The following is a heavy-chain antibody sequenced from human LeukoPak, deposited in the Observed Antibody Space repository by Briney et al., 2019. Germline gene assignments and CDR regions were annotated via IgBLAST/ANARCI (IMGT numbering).Heavy chain of an antibody. D-gene: IGHD5-12*01. CDR3: ARSGLGGYDSFDP. CDR1: GYTFTGYY. CDR2: INPNSGGT. Sequence: ASVKVSCKASGYTFTGYYMHWVRQAPGQGLEWMGWINPNSGGTNYAQKFQGRVTMTRDTSISTAYMELSRQRSDDTAVYYCARSGLGGYDSFDPWGQGTLVTVSS. V-gene: IGHV1-2*02. J-gene: IGHJ5*02.